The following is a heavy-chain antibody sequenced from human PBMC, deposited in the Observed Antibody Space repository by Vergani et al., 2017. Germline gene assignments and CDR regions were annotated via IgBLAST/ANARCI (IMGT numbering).Heavy chain of an antibody. CDR1: GFTFSSYG. CDR3: AKDWNDSSGYYMDV. V-gene: IGHV3-30*18. Sequence: QVQLVESGGGVVQPGRSLRLSCAVSGFTFSSYGMHWVRQAPGKGLGWVAVISFDGSNEYYADSVKGRFTISRDNSKNTLYLQMNSLRAEDTAVYYCAKDWNDSSGYYMDVWGQGTTITVSS. CDR2: ISFDGSNE. D-gene: IGHD3-22*01. J-gene: IGHJ6*03.